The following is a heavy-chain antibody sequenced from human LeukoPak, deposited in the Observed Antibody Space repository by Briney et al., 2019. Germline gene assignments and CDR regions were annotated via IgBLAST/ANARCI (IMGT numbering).Heavy chain of an antibody. CDR2: IHRSDSYT. CDR1: GYTFTNSW. CDR3: ARLAGGSGWYYFDY. V-gene: IGHV5-10-1*01. J-gene: IGHJ4*02. D-gene: IGHD6-19*01. Sequence: GVSLKIFCGGSGYTFTNSWLNWVRQMRGKALEWVGRIHRSDSYTNYSPSFQGHVTISADKSISTAYLQWSSLKASDTAMYYCARLAGGSGWYYFDYWGQGTLVTVSS.